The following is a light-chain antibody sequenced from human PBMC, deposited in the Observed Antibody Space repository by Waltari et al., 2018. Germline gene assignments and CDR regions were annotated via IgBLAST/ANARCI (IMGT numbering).Light chain of an antibody. CDR3: QVWDASGDQAV. Sequence: SFVLTQSPSISVAPGQTARISCGGYNLCTLNVYWYQQKPGQAPVLVLFDDSDRPSGIPERFSGSNSGDTATLTISGVEAGDEADYFCQVWDASGDQAVFGGGTKLTVL. CDR2: DDS. J-gene: IGLJ2*01. V-gene: IGLV3-21*02. CDR1: NLCTLN.